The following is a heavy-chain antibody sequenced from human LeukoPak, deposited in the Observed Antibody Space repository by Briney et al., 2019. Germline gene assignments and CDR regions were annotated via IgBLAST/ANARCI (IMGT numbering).Heavy chain of an antibody. D-gene: IGHD1-26*01. CDR1: GYTLTELS. J-gene: IGHJ3*02. Sequence: ASVKVSCKVSGYTLTELSMHWVQQAPGKGLEWMGGFDPEDGETIYAQKFQGRVTMTEDTSTDTAYMELSSLRSEDTAVYYCAAAEWVTDAFDIWGQGTMVTVSS. CDR2: FDPEDGET. V-gene: IGHV1-24*01. CDR3: AAAEWVTDAFDI.